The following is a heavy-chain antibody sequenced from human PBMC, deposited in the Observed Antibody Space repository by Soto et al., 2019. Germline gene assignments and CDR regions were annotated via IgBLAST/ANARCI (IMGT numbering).Heavy chain of an antibody. V-gene: IGHV3-30-3*01. CDR2: ISYDGSNK. CDR3: ASGDDFWSALIDY. CDR1: GFTFSSYA. Sequence: QVQLVESGGGVVQPGRSLRLSCAASGFTFSSYAMHWVRQAPGKGLEWVAVISYDGSNKYYADSVKGRFTISRDNSKNTLYLQMTSLRAEDTAVYYCASGDDFWSALIDYWGQGTLVTVSS. J-gene: IGHJ4*02. D-gene: IGHD3-3*01.